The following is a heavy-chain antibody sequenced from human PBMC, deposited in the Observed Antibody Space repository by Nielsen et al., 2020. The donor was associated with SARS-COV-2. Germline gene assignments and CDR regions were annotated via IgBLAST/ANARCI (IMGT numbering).Heavy chain of an antibody. Sequence: GESLKISCVVSGFNFRGYWMTWVRQAPGKGLEWVGNIKLDGSEKYYVDSVKGRFTISRDNARNTLYLQMNSLRVEDTALYYCAKDTVRFTTGWYYLDHWGQGTLVPVSS. D-gene: IGHD6-19*01. CDR2: IKLDGSEK. J-gene: IGHJ4*02. CDR3: AKDTVRFTTGWYYLDH. CDR1: GFNFRGYW. V-gene: IGHV3-7*01.